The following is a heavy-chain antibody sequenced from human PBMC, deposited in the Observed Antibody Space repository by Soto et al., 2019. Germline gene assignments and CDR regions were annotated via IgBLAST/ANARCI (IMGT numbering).Heavy chain of an antibody. Sequence: ETLSLTCTVSGGSISSYYWSWIRQPQGKGLEWIGYIYYSGSTNYNPSLKSRVTISVDTSKNQFSLKLSSVTAADTAVYYCARVHCSSTSCHPLYYYYYYMDVWGKGTTVTVSS. CDR1: GGSISSYY. CDR2: IYYSGST. D-gene: IGHD2-2*01. J-gene: IGHJ6*03. CDR3: ARVHCSSTSCHPLYYYYYYMDV. V-gene: IGHV4-59*01.